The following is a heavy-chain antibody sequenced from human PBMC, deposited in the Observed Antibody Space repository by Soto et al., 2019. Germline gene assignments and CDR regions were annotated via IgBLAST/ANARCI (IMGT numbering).Heavy chain of an antibody. D-gene: IGHD3-16*01. V-gene: IGHV3-30*18. J-gene: IGHJ6*03. CDR3: ANEGGQVSYYYYMGV. Sequence: QVQLVESGGGVVQPGRSLRLSCAASGFTFSSYGMHRVRQAPGKGLEWVAGISYDGSNKYYADSVKGRFTISRDNSKNTLYLQMNSLRAEDTAVYYCANEGGQVSYYYYMGVWGKGNTVTGSS. CDR2: ISYDGSNK. CDR1: GFTFSSYG.